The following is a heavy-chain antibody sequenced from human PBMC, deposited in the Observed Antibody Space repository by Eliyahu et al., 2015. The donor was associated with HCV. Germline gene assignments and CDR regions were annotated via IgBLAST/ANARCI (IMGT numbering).Heavy chain of an antibody. V-gene: IGHV1-69*01. CDR1: GGTFRTLS. CDR3: ATVRASVTHRAEYFQH. D-gene: IGHD5/OR15-5a*01. J-gene: IGHJ1*01. Sequence: QVQLEQSGAEVKKPGSSVKVSCKASGGTFRTLSFTWCGRAPGQGLEWMGRILPVFGSSNYAQKFQGRVSITADESTATAYLELNSLTSDDTAIFYCATVRASVTHRAEYFQHWGQGTLVTVS. CDR2: ILPVFGSS.